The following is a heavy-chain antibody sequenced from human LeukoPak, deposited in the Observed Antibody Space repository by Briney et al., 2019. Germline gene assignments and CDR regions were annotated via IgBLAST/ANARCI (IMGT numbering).Heavy chain of an antibody. Sequence: SQTLSPTCAISGDSVSSNSAAWNWIRQSPSRGLEWLGRTYYRSKWYNDYAVSVKSRITINPDTSKNQFSLQLNSVTPEDTAVYYCARVGDYGDYRPFDYWGQGTLVTVSS. J-gene: IGHJ4*02. CDR2: TYYRSKWYN. CDR3: ARVGDYGDYRPFDY. D-gene: IGHD4-17*01. CDR1: GDSVSSNSAA. V-gene: IGHV6-1*01.